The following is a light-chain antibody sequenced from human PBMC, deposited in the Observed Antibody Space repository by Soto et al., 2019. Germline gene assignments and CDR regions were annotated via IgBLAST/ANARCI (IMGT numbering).Light chain of an antibody. Sequence: DIQMTQSPSSLSASVGDRVTITCRASQTIRNYLNWYQQKPGEAPKLLIYAASNLQSGVPSRFCGSGSGTDFTLTIRSLQPEDSASYFCQQSITSPLTFGGGTKVEIK. CDR3: QQSITSPLT. J-gene: IGKJ4*01. CDR2: AAS. V-gene: IGKV1-39*01. CDR1: QTIRNY.